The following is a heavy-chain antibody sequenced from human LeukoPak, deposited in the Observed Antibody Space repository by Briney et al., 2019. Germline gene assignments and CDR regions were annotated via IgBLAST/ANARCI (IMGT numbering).Heavy chain of an antibody. D-gene: IGHD3-22*01. CDR2: ISGSGGNT. CDR3: AKGLYYYDSSAPDAFDI. CDR1: GFTFGSYA. J-gene: IGHJ3*02. Sequence: GGSLRLSCAASGFTFGSYAMSWVRQAPGKGLEWVSAISGSGGNTYYADSVKGRFTISRDNSKNTLYLQMNSLRAEDTAVYYCAKGLYYYDSSAPDAFDIWGQGTMVTVSS. V-gene: IGHV3-23*01.